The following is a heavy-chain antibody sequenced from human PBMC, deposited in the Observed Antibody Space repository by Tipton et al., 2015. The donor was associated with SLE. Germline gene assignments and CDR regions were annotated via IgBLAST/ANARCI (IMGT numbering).Heavy chain of an antibody. CDR3: ARGSEWLVLPDY. CDR1: GGSISSGYY. CDR2: IYHSGST. J-gene: IGHJ4*02. V-gene: IGHV4-38-2*02. D-gene: IGHD6-19*01. Sequence: TLSLTCTVSGGSISSGYYWGWIRQPPGKGLEWIGSIYHSGSTYYNPSLKSRVTISVDTSKNQFSLKLSSVNAADTAVYYCARGSEWLVLPDYWGQGTLVTVSS.